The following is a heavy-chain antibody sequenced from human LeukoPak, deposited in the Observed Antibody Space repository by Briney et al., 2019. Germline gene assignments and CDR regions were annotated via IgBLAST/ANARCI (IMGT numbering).Heavy chain of an antibody. CDR3: ARDRVVAAEWFDP. CDR1: GYSISSGYY. D-gene: IGHD6-13*01. V-gene: IGHV4-38-2*02. Sequence: SETLSLTCTVSGYSISSGYYWGWIRQPPGKGLEWIGSIYHSGSTYYNPSLKSRVTISVDTSKNQFSLKLSSVTAADTAVYYCARDRVVAAEWFDPWGQGTLVTVSS. CDR2: IYHSGST. J-gene: IGHJ5*02.